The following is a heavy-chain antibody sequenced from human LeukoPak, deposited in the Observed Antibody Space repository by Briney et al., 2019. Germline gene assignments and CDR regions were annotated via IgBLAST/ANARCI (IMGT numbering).Heavy chain of an antibody. Sequence: ASVKVSCKASGYTFTSYYMHWVRQAPGQGLEWMGIINPSGVSTSYAQKFQGRVTMTRDTSTSTVYMELSSLRSEDTAVYYCARAGYQSGYSGYGGGPFSPFHYWGQGTLVTVSS. J-gene: IGHJ4*02. D-gene: IGHD5-12*01. V-gene: IGHV1-46*01. CDR1: GYTFTSYY. CDR2: INPSGVST. CDR3: ARAGYQSGYSGYGGGPFSPFHY.